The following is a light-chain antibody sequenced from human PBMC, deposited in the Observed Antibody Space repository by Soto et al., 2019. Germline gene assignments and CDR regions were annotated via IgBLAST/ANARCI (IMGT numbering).Light chain of an antibody. CDR2: DNE. V-gene: IGLV1-51*01. CDR3: AAWGTSLSVV. CDR1: KSNIERNF. Sequence: QSVLAQPPSVSAAPGQNVTISCAGSKSNIERNFVSWYQQISGAAPKLLIYDNEKRPSGIPDRFSGSKSGASATLGITALQTGDEAHYYCAAWGTSLSVVSGGGTKLTVL. J-gene: IGLJ2*01.